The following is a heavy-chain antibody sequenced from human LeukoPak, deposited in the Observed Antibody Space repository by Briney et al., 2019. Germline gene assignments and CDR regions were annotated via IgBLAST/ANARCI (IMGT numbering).Heavy chain of an antibody. CDR2: ISYDGRNK. CDR3: AAFYYYDSSGYPINFQH. CDR1: GFTFSSYD. Sequence: GGSLRLSCAASGFTFSSYDMRWVRQAPGKGLEWVAVISYDGRNKYYRDSVKGRFTISRDNSKNTLYLQMNSLRAEDTAVYYCAAFYYYDSSGYPINFQHWGQGTLVTVSS. D-gene: IGHD3-22*01. J-gene: IGHJ1*01. V-gene: IGHV3-30*03.